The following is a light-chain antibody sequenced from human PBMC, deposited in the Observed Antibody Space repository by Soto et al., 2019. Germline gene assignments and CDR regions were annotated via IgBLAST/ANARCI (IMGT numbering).Light chain of an antibody. Sequence: EIVLTQSPGTLSLSPGERVTLSCRASQSVSSSHLAWYQQNPGQAPRLLIYGASSRPTRIPDRFSGSGSGTDFTLTISRLEPEDFAVYYCQQYDSSPHTFGQGTKLEIK. J-gene: IGKJ2*01. CDR1: QSVSSSH. CDR3: QQYDSSPHT. CDR2: GAS. V-gene: IGKV3-20*01.